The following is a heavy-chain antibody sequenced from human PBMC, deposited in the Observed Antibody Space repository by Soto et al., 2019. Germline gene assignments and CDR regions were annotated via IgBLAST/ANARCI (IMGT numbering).Heavy chain of an antibody. CDR1: GGTFSSYA. J-gene: IGHJ6*02. CDR3: ARGGYDFWSGSYYYYGMDV. CDR2: IIPIFGTA. V-gene: IGHV1-69*13. Sequence: SVKVSCKASGGTFSSYAISWVRQAPGQGLEWMGGIIPIFGTANYAQKFQGRVTITADESTSTAYMELSSLRSEDTAVYYCARGGYDFWSGSYYYYGMDVWGQGTTVTVSS. D-gene: IGHD3-3*01.